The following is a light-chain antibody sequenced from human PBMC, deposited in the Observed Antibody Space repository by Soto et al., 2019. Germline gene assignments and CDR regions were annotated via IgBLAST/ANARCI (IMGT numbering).Light chain of an antibody. CDR3: QQRSNWQVT. Sequence: EIVLTQSPATLSLSPGERATLSCRASQSVSSHLAWFQQKPGQPPRLLIYDASNRATGIPARFSGSGSGTDFTLTISSLEPEDFAVYYCQQRSNWQVTFGQGTRLEIK. CDR1: QSVSSH. V-gene: IGKV3D-11*02. J-gene: IGKJ5*01. CDR2: DAS.